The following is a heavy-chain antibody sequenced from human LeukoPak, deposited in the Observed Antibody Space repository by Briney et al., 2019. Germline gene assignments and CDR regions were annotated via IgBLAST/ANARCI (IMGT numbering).Heavy chain of an antibody. CDR2: INPNSGGT. CDR3: ARGREFYDSSGSDAFDI. D-gene: IGHD3-22*01. J-gene: IGHJ3*02. CDR1: GYTFTGYY. Sequence: LAASVRVSCTASGYTFTGYYMHWVRQAPGQGLEWVGWINPNSGGTNYAQKFQGRVTMTRDTSISTAYMELSRLRSDDTAVYYCARGREFYDSSGSDAFDIWGQGTMVTVSS. V-gene: IGHV1-2*03.